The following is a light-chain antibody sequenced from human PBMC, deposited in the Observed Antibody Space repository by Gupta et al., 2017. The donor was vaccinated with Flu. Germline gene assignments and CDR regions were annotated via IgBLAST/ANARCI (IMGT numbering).Light chain of an antibody. Sequence: PGDRAPLSCRASQSVSNDLAWYQHKPGQAPRLLIYEVSNRATGIPARFRGSGSGTDFTLTISSLDPEDFAVYYCQLRYNWPLFGGGTKVEIK. V-gene: IGKV3-11*01. CDR1: QSVSND. CDR2: EVS. J-gene: IGKJ4*01. CDR3: QLRYNWPL.